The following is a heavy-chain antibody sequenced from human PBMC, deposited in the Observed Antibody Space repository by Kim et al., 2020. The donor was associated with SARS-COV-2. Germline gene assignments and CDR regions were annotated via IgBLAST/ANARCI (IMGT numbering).Heavy chain of an antibody. CDR2: IKSKTDGGTT. CDR3: TTLYYYDSSGPTVLYYYYGMDV. J-gene: IGHJ6*02. Sequence: GGSLRLSCAASGFTFSNAWMSWVRQAPGKGLEWVGRIKSKTDGGTTDYAAPVKGRFTISRDDSKNTLYLQMNSLKTEDTAVYYCTTLYYYDSSGPTVLYYYYGMDVWGQGTTVTVSS. V-gene: IGHV3-15*01. D-gene: IGHD3-22*01. CDR1: GFTFSNAW.